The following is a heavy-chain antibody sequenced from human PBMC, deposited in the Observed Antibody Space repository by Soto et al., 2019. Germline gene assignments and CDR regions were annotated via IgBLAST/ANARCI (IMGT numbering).Heavy chain of an antibody. D-gene: IGHD1-7*01. V-gene: IGHV6-1*01. CDR3: ARDKEPNNWNYDYFDY. J-gene: IGHJ4*02. Sequence: PSQTLSLTCAISGDSVSSNSAAWNWIRQSPSRGLEWLGRTYYRSKWYNDYAVSVKSRITINPDTSKNQFSLQLNSVTPEDTAVYYCARDKEPNNWNYDYFDYWGQGTLVTVSS. CDR2: TYYRSKWYN. CDR1: GDSVSSNSAA.